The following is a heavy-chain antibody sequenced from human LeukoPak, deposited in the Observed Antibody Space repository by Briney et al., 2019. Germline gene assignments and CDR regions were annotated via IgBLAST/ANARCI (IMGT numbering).Heavy chain of an antibody. CDR3: ARANTDYYDSSGYDFDY. Sequence: SETLSLTCTVSGGSISSYYWSWIRQRPGKGLEWIGYIYYSGSTNYNPSLKSRVTISVDTSKNQFSLKLSSVTAADTAVYYCARANTDYYDSSGYDFDYWGQGTLVTVSS. CDR2: IYYSGST. D-gene: IGHD3-22*01. V-gene: IGHV4-59*01. J-gene: IGHJ4*02. CDR1: GGSISSYY.